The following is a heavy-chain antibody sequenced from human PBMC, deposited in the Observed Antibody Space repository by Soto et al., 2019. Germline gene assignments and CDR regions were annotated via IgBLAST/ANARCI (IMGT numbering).Heavy chain of an antibody. CDR3: ARVPSPFDFYYAMDV. V-gene: IGHV4-30-4*02. J-gene: IGHJ6*02. Sequence: SEPLYLTCTVSGDSIGSGNKYWRWIRQAPGKGLEWIGYIFSSGTTYYNPSLKSRLTMSLDTSQNQFSLKLNSVTAADTAVYFCARVPSPFDFYYAMDVWGQGTTVPVSS. CDR2: IFSSGTT. D-gene: IGHD3-16*01. CDR1: GDSIGSGNKY.